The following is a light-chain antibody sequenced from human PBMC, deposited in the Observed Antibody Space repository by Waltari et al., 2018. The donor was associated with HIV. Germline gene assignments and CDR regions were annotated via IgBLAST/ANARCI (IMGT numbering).Light chain of an antibody. J-gene: IGLJ1*01. Sequence: QFVLTQPPSASGTPGQTVTISCSGGSSTIGNDNVYWYQQLPGMTPKLLIYKNYVRPSGVPDRFAGSKSGSSASLAISGLRSEDEADYYCVGWDSSLSAYVFGAGTKVTVL. CDR2: KNY. CDR1: SSTIGNDN. CDR3: VGWDSSLSAYV. V-gene: IGLV1-47*01.